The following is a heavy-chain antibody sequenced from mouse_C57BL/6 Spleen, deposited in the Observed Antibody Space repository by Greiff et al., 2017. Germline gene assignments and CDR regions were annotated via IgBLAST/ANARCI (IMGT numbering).Heavy chain of an antibody. CDR1: GYTFTSYW. V-gene: IGHV1-5*01. J-gene: IGHJ3*01. CDR3: TRREANYGSTFAY. D-gene: IGHD1-1*01. CDR2: IYPGNSDT. Sequence: VQLQQSGTVLARPGASVKMSCKTSGYTFTSYWMHWVKQRPGQGLEWIGAIYPGNSDTSYNQKIKGKAKLTADTSASTAYMELSSLTNEDSAVYYCTRREANYGSTFAYWGQGTLVTVSA.